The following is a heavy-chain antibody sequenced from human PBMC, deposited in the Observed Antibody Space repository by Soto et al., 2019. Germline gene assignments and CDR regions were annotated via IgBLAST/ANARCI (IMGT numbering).Heavy chain of an antibody. Sequence: PGGSLRLSCAASGFTFSSYWMSWVRQAPGKGLEWVSYISHRGTTIYYADSVKGRFTVSRDNAQNSLYLQMNSLRAEDTAVYYCAADPYYYASSYWGQGTLVTVSS. V-gene: IGHV3-48*04. CDR2: ISHRGTTI. CDR1: GFTFSSYW. J-gene: IGHJ4*02. CDR3: AADPYYYASSY. D-gene: IGHD3-10*01.